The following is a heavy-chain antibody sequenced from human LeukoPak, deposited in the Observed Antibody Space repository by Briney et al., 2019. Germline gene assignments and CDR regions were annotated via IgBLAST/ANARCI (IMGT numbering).Heavy chain of an antibody. CDR3: ARVAKHFRGGLSFYFMDV. CDR2: IYYSGST. J-gene: IGHJ6*03. V-gene: IGHV4-59*01. D-gene: IGHD3-10*01. CDR1: GGSFSGYC. Sequence: SETLSLTCAVYGGSFSGYCWTWIRQPPGKGLEWIGHIYYSGSTNYNPSLNSRVTISVDTSKKQFSLKLTSAIAADTAVYYCARVAKHFRGGLSFYFMDVWGIGTTVTISS.